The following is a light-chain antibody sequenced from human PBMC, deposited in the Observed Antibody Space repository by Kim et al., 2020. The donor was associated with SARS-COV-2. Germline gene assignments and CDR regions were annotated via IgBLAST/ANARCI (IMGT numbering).Light chain of an antibody. J-gene: IGKJ4*01. Sequence: SPEERATPSCRASQSVSSNLAWYQQKPGQAPRLLIYGASTRATGVPARFSGSGSGTEFTLTISSLQSEDFAVYYCQQYDNWPSLTFGGGTKVDIK. CDR2: GAS. CDR1: QSVSSN. CDR3: QQYDNWPSLT. V-gene: IGKV3-15*01.